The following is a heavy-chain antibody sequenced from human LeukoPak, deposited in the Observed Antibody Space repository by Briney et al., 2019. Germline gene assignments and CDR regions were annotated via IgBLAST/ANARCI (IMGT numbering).Heavy chain of an antibody. CDR3: ARARGDIVVGTEYYFDY. J-gene: IGHJ4*02. V-gene: IGHV2-70*11. CDR2: IVWDDDK. Sequence: GSGPTLVKPTQTLTLTCTFSGFSLSTSGMCVSWIRQPPGKALEWLARIVWDDDKYYSTSLKTRLTISKDTSKNQVVLTMTNMDPVDTATYYCARARGDIVVGTEYYFDYWGQGTLVTVSS. D-gene: IGHD2-15*01. CDR1: GFSLSTSGMC.